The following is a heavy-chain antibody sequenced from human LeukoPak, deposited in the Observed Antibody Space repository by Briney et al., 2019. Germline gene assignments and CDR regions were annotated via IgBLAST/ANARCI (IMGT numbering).Heavy chain of an antibody. Sequence: ASVKVSCKASGYTFTSYDISWVRQATGQGLEWMGRMNPNSGTTGYAQKFQGRVTMTTNTSISTAYMELSSLRSEDTAVYYCARGTCDCCDYYHGYWGQGTLVTVSS. CDR1: GYTFTSYD. J-gene: IGHJ4*02. V-gene: IGHV1-8*02. CDR2: MNPNSGTT. CDR3: ARGTCDCCDYYHGY. D-gene: IGHD3-22*01.